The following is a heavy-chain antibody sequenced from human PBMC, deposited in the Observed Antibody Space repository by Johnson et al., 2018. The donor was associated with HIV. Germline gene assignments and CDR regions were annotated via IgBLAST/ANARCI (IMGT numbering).Heavy chain of an antibody. J-gene: IGHJ3*02. Sequence: QVQLVESGGGVVQPGGSLRLSCAASGFTFSSYGMHWVRQAPGKGLEWVAFIRYDGSNKYYVDSVKGRFTISRDNAKNSLYLQMNSLSAEDTAVYYCARSPRIVVVVAATVGHAFDIWGQGTMVTVSS. CDR1: GFTFSSYG. V-gene: IGHV3-30*02. CDR2: IRYDGSNK. D-gene: IGHD2-15*01. CDR3: ARSPRIVVVVAATVGHAFDI.